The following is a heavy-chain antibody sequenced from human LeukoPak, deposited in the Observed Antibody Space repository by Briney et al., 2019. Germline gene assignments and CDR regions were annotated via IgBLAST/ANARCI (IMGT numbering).Heavy chain of an antibody. V-gene: IGHV3-30*04. CDR2: ISYDGSNK. CDR3: ARGPYSSGWYGLPGYFDY. J-gene: IGHJ4*02. Sequence: GGSLRLSCAASGFTFSSYAMHWVRQAPGKGLEWVAVISYDGSNKYYADSVKGRFTISRDNSKNTLYLQMNSLRSEDTAVYYCARGPYSSGWYGLPGYFDYWGQGTLVTVSS. D-gene: IGHD6-19*01. CDR1: GFTFSSYA.